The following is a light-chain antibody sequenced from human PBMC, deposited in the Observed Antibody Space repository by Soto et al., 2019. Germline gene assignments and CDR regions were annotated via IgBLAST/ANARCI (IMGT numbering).Light chain of an antibody. Sequence: QSALTQPASVSGSPGQSITISCTGTSSDVGGYDYVSWYQHHPGKAPKLMIFDVSHRPSGFSDRFSGSKSGNTASLTISGLQSVDEADYYCSSYPSTNIPIFGGGTQLTVL. CDR3: SSYPSTNIPI. CDR1: SSDVGGYDY. V-gene: IGLV2-14*03. J-gene: IGLJ7*01. CDR2: DVS.